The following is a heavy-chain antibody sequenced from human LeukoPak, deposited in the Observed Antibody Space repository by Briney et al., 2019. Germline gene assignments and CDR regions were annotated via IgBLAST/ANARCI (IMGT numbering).Heavy chain of an antibody. Sequence: PGGSLRLSCAASGFTFSSYGMHWVRQAPGMGLEWVAFIRYDGSNKHYADSVKGRFTISRDNSKNTLYLQMSSLRAEDTAVYYCAKNYYGSGSYQNIAYYYYYYMDVWGKGTTVTISS. CDR2: IRYDGSNK. CDR3: AKNYYGSGSYQNIAYYYYYYMDV. CDR1: GFTFSSYG. V-gene: IGHV3-30*02. D-gene: IGHD3-10*01. J-gene: IGHJ6*03.